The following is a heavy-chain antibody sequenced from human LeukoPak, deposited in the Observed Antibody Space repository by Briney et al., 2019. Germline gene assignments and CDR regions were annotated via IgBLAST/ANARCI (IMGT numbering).Heavy chain of an antibody. V-gene: IGHV1-46*01. CDR2: INPSGGST. CDR1: GYTFTGYY. J-gene: IGHJ4*02. D-gene: IGHD6-13*01. CDR3: ARSPNIAAAGTGDDY. Sequence: ASAKVSCKASGYTFTGYYMHWVRQAPGQGLEWMGWINPSGGSTSYAQKFQGRVTMTRDMSTSTVYMELSSLRSEDTAVYYCARSPNIAAAGTGDDYWGQGTLVTVSS.